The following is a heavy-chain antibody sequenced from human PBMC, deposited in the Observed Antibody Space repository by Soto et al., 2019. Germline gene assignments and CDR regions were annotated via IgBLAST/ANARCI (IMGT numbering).Heavy chain of an antibody. CDR2: ISYDGTSK. Sequence: VAVISYDGTSKYYADSVKGRFTISRDNSKNTLYLQMNSLRAEDTAVYYCALIRNYDAFDIWGQGTMVTVSS. CDR3: ALIRNYDAFDI. D-gene: IGHD1-1*01. J-gene: IGHJ3*02. V-gene: IGHV3-30*03.